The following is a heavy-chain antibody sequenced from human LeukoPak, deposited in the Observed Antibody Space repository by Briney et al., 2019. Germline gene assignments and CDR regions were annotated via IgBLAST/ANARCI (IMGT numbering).Heavy chain of an antibody. D-gene: IGHD3-22*01. CDR3: AKVSSDYYDSSGYYVFGWFDP. CDR2: ISGSGGVT. CDR1: GFTFSSYG. J-gene: IGHJ5*02. V-gene: IGHV3-23*01. Sequence: GGSLRLSCAASGFTFSSYGMSWVRQAPGEGLEWVSEISGSGGVTNYADSVKGRFTISRDNSKNTLYLQMNSLRAEDTAVYYCAKVSSDYYDSSGYYVFGWFDPWGQGTLVTVSS.